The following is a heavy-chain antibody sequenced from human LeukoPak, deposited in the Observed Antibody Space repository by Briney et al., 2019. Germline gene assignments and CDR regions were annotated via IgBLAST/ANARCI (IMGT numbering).Heavy chain of an antibody. CDR3: ARDKKDYVKYFDY. D-gene: IGHD4-17*01. J-gene: IGHJ4*02. CDR1: GFTFSSCE. V-gene: IGHV3-48*03. Sequence: GGSLRLSCAASGFTFSSCEMNWVRQAPGKGLEWVSYISSSGSTIYYADSVKGRFTISRDNAKNSLYLQMNSLRAEDTAVYYCARDKKDYVKYFDYWGQGTLVTVSS. CDR2: ISSSGSTI.